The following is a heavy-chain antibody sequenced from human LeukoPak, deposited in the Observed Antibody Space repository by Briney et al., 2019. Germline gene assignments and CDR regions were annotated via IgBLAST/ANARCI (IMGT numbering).Heavy chain of an antibody. CDR2: IRNKVNSYTT. D-gene: IGHD3-16*02. Sequence: GGSLRLSCAASGFTFSDHYMDWVRQAPGKGPEWVGRIRNKVNSYTTEYAASVKGRFTVSRDDSKNSLYLQMNSLKPEDTAVYYCVRGYPAGSYFDPRGQGTLVIVSS. CDR1: GFTFSDHY. J-gene: IGHJ5*02. V-gene: IGHV3-72*01. CDR3: VRGYPAGSYFDP.